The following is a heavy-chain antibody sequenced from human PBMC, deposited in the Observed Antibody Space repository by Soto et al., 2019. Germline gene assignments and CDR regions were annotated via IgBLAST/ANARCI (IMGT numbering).Heavy chain of an antibody. Sequence: QLVESGGGFVQPGASLRLSCAASGFTFSNYPINWVRQAPGKGLEWVSSIRTISSATYFADSVRGRFTISRDNARNSLYLQMTSLRDEDTAVYYCARETPSFDSWGQGTLVTVSS. D-gene: IGHD2-15*01. V-gene: IGHV3-48*02. CDR1: GFTFSNYP. J-gene: IGHJ4*02. CDR3: ARETPSFDS. CDR2: IRTISSAT.